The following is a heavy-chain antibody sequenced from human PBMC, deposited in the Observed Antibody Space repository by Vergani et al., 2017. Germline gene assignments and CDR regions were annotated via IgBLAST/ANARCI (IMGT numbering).Heavy chain of an antibody. CDR2: MYHSGST. V-gene: IGHV4-59*01. CDR3: GRVADFYGLGSRLLDL. D-gene: IGHD3-10*01. Sequence: QVRLQESGPGLVKPSETLSLTCSVSGCSMSGYYWSWIRQPPGKELEWIVYMYHSGSTNYNPSLETRVTISGDTSKNQFSLKLNSVTAADTAVYYCGRVADFYGLGSRLLDLWGQGILVTVSS. CDR1: GCSMSGYY. J-gene: IGHJ5*02.